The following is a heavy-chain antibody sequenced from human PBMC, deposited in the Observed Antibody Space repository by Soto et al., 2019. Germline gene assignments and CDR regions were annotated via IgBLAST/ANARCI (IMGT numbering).Heavy chain of an antibody. J-gene: IGHJ5*02. CDR2: AYYRSKWYN. D-gene: IGHD6-19*01. CDR3: AREVKQWPLREDWSHP. V-gene: IGHV6-1*01. Sequence: PSQTLSLTGVISGDSVSSNSAAWNWIRQSPSRGLEWLGRAYYRSKWYNDYAVSVKSRITINPDTSKNQFSLQLNSVTPEDTAVYYCAREVKQWPLREDWSHPWGPATLVTVSS. CDR1: GDSVSSNSAA.